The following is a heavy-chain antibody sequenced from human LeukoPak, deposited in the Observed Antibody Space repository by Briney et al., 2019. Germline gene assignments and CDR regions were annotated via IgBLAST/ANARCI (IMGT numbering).Heavy chain of an antibody. CDR1: GFTFSNYG. V-gene: IGHV3-7*05. J-gene: IGHJ5*02. Sequence: PGGSPRLSCAASGFTFSNYGMTWVRQAPGKGLEWVANIKQDGSEKYYVDSVKGRFTISRDNAKNSLYLQMNSLRAEDMAVYYCARGHVWFDPWGQGTLVTVSS. CDR2: IKQDGSEK. CDR3: ARGHVWFDP.